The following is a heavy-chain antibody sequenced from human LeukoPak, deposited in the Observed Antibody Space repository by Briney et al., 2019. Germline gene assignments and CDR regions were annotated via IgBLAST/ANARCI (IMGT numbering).Heavy chain of an antibody. D-gene: IGHD6-6*01. J-gene: IGHJ4*02. CDR2: IYYSGST. V-gene: IGHV4-39*01. CDR1: GGSISSSSYY. CDR3: ARGLAARRRGYFDY. Sequence: SETLSLTCTVSGGSISSSSYYWGWIRQPPGKGLEWIGSIYYSGSTYCNPSLKSRVTISVDTSKNQFSLKLSSVTAADTAVYYCARGLAARRRGYFDYWGQGTLVTVSS.